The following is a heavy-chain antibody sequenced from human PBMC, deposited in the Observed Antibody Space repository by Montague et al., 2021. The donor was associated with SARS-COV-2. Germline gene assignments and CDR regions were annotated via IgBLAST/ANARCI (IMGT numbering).Heavy chain of an antibody. CDR3: ARDLTYGSGRSYYYYGMDV. J-gene: IGHJ6*02. D-gene: IGHD3-10*01. V-gene: IGHV3-53*04. Sequence: SLRLSYAASGFTVSSNYMSWVRQAPGKGLEWVSVIYSGGSTYYADSVKGRFTISRHNSKNTLYLQMNSLRAEDTAVYYCARDLTYGSGRSYYYYGMDVRGQGTTVTVSS. CDR2: IYSGGST. CDR1: GFTVSSNY.